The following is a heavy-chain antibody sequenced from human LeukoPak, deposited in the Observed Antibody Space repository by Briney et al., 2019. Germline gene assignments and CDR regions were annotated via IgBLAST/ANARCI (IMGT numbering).Heavy chain of an antibody. J-gene: IGHJ4*02. CDR1: GFTFSTYW. CDR2: IKQDGTET. Sequence: PGGSLRLSCAASGFTFSTYWMSWVRQAPGKGLEWVALIKQDGTETYYVDSVKGRFTISRDNAKNSLYLQMNSLREEDTAVYYCARDQYVGANPGTIDYWGQGTLVTVSS. CDR3: ARDQYVGANPGTIDY. V-gene: IGHV3-7*01. D-gene: IGHD1-26*01.